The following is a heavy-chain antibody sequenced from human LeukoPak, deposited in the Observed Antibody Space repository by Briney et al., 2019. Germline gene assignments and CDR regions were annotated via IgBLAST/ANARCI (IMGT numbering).Heavy chain of an antibody. Sequence: GGSLRLSCAASGFTVSSNYMSWVRQAPGKGLEWVSAISGSGGSTYYADSVKGRFTISRDNSKNTLYLQMNSLRAEDTAVYYCAKDLDYYDSSGYFDYWGQGTLVTVSS. D-gene: IGHD3-22*01. CDR2: ISGSGGST. CDR3: AKDLDYYDSSGYFDY. CDR1: GFTVSSNY. V-gene: IGHV3-23*01. J-gene: IGHJ4*02.